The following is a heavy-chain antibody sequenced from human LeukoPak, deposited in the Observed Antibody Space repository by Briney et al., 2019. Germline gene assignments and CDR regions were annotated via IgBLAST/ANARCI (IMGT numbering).Heavy chain of an antibody. CDR3: ARTFSIASAGRNDY. J-gene: IGHJ4*02. D-gene: IGHD6-13*01. CDR2: IIPIFGTA. CDR1: GGTFSSYA. V-gene: IGHV1-69*05. Sequence: ASVKVSCKASGGTFSSYAISWVRQAPGQGLEWMGGIIPIFGTANYAQKFQGRVTMTRDTSTSTVFMELSSLTSEDTAVYYCARTFSIASAGRNDYWGQGTLVTVSS.